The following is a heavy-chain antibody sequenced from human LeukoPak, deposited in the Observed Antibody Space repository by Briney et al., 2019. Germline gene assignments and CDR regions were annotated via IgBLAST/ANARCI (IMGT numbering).Heavy chain of an antibody. J-gene: IGHJ4*02. V-gene: IGHV3-30*02. D-gene: IGHD5/OR15-5a*01. CDR1: AYTLTTFG. CDR3: ACLYVDQ. Sequence: PGGSLRLSCEASAYTLTTFGMHWVRQSPGKGLEWVAFIRSDGINKYYADSVRGRFTISRDTSKNTLYLQMDSLRTEDTAVYYCACLYVDQWGQGALVTVSS. CDR2: IRSDGINK.